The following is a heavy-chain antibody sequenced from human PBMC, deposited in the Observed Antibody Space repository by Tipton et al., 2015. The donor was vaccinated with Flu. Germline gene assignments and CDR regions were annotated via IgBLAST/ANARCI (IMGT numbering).Heavy chain of an antibody. CDR1: GFSLNTGGLS. D-gene: IGHD5-18*01. J-gene: IGHJ3*01. CDR2: IYWDDDK. CDR3: AHRRGYSNGFGFDV. Sequence: LVNPTQTLTLTCTFSGFSLNTGGLSVGWIRQPPGKALEWLGIIYWDDDKRYSPSLKSRLTITKDTSVNQVILTVTNLDPVDTATYFGAHRRGYSNGFGFDVWGQGTMVIVSS. V-gene: IGHV2-5*02.